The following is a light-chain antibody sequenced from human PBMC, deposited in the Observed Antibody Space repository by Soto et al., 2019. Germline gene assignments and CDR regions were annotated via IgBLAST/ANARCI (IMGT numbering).Light chain of an antibody. CDR1: QSISSW. CDR2: DAS. J-gene: IGKJ2*01. CDR3: QKYNSYSPYT. V-gene: IGKV1-5*01. Sequence: DIQMTQSPSTLSASVGDRVTITCRASQSISSWLAWYQQKPGKAPKLLIYDASSLESGVPSRFSGSGSGTEFTLTISSLQPFDFATYYCQKYNSYSPYTFGQGTELEIK.